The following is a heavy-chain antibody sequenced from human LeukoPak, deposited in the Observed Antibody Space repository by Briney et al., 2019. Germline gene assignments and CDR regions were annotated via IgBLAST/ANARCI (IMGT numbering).Heavy chain of an antibody. J-gene: IGHJ5*02. Sequence: GASVKVSCKASGYTFTSYDINWVRQATGQGLEWMGWMNPNSGNTGYAQKFQGRVTMTRNTSISTAYMELSSLRSEDTAVYYCAGCSSTSCRQYNWFDPWGQGTLVTVSS. V-gene: IGHV1-8*01. CDR2: MNPNSGNT. D-gene: IGHD2-2*01. CDR3: AGCSSTSCRQYNWFDP. CDR1: GYTFTSYD.